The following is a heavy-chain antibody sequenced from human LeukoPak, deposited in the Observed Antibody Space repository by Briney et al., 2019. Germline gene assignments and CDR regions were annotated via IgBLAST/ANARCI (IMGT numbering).Heavy chain of an antibody. CDR1: GGTFSSYA. J-gene: IGHJ4*02. Sequence: SVKVSCKASGGTFSSYAISWVRQAPGQGLEWMGGIIPIFGTANYAQKFQGRVTITADESTSTAYMELSSLRSEDTAVYYCARGSCTNGVCYKVFDYWGQGTLVTVSS. CDR3: ARGSCTNGVCYKVFDY. D-gene: IGHD2-8*01. V-gene: IGHV1-69*13. CDR2: IIPIFGTA.